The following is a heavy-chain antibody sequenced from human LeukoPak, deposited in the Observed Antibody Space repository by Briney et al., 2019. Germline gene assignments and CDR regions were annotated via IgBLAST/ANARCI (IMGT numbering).Heavy chain of an antibody. CDR2: ISWNSGSI. D-gene: IGHD3-10*01. Sequence: PGGSLRLSCAACGFTFDDYAMHWVRQAPGKGLEWVSGISWNSGSIGYADSVKGRFTISRDNAKNSLYLQMNSLRAEDTALYYCAKDTRSRGGYYYYMDVWGKGTTVTVSS. J-gene: IGHJ6*03. CDR3: AKDTRSRGGYYYYMDV. CDR1: GFTFDDYA. V-gene: IGHV3-9*01.